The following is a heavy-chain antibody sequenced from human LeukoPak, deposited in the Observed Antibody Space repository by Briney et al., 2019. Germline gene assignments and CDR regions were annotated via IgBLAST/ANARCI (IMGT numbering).Heavy chain of an antibody. Sequence: GGSLRLSCAASGFTISGSAMHWVRQASGKGLEWVGRIRSKANSYATAYAASVKGRFTISRDDSKNTAYLQMNSLKTEDTAVYYCTRSRYFDWLHEYFQHWGQGTLVTVSS. CDR3: TRSRYFDWLHEYFQH. J-gene: IGHJ1*01. V-gene: IGHV3-73*01. CDR2: IRSKANSYAT. CDR1: GFTISGSA. D-gene: IGHD3-9*01.